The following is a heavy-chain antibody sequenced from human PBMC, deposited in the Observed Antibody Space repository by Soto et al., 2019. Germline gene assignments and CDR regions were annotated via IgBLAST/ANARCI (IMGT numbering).Heavy chain of an antibody. CDR3: ARDSYSSGWKSYYYYYMDV. CDR2: ISAYNGNT. Sequence: GASVKVSCKASGYTFTSYGISWVRQAPGQGLEWMGWISAYNGNTNYAQKLQGRVTMTTDTSTSTAYMELRSLRSDDTAVYYCARDSYSSGWKSYYYYYMDVWGKGTTVTVSS. CDR1: GYTFTSYG. V-gene: IGHV1-18*01. D-gene: IGHD6-19*01. J-gene: IGHJ6*03.